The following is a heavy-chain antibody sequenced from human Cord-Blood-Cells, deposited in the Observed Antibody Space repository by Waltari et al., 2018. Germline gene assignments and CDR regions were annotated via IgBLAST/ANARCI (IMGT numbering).Heavy chain of an antibody. CDR3: AIRGSSSYYFDY. CDR1: GFTFISYG. D-gene: IGHD6-6*01. CDR2: IWYDGSNK. V-gene: IGHV3-33*01. J-gene: IGHJ4*02. Sequence: QVQLVESGGGVVKPGRSLRLSCAESGFTFISYGLLWVRQTPGKGLEWVAVIWYDGSNKDYADSVKGRFTISRDNSKNTLYLQMNSLRAEDTAVYYCAIRGSSSYYFDYWGQGTLVTVSS.